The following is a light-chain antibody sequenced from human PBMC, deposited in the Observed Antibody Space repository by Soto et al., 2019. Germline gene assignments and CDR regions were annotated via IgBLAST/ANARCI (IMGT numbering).Light chain of an antibody. CDR2: SNN. CDR3: ASWADSLGAVI. V-gene: IGLV1-47*02. CDR1: SSNIGGTNY. Sequence: QSVLTQPPSASGTPGQRVFISCSGSSSNIGGTNYAYWYQQLPGAAPKLLMHSNNLRPSGVPERISGSKSGTSASLAISGLRSEDEAFYYCASWADSLGAVIFCGGTNFTVL. J-gene: IGLJ2*01.